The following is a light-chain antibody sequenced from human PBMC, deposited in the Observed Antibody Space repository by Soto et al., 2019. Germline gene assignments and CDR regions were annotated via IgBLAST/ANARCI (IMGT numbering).Light chain of an antibody. CDR2: AAS. V-gene: IGKV1-9*01. CDR1: QGINNY. CDR3: QQLNSYPFT. J-gene: IGKJ3*01. Sequence: IQLTQSPSSLSASVGDRGTITCRASQGINNYLAWYQQNPGKAPKLLIYAASSLQSGVPSRFSGSGSGTDFTLTISSLQPEDFATYYCQQLNSYPFTFGPGTKVDIK.